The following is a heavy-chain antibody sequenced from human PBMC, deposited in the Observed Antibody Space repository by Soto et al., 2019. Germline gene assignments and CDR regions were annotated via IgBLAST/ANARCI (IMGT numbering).Heavy chain of an antibody. CDR3: AHRVLRTVFGLVTTTAIYFDF. CDR1: GFSLTTSGVG. D-gene: IGHD3-3*01. V-gene: IGHV2-5*02. CDR2: IYWDDDK. Sequence: QITLKESGPTVVKPTETLTLTCTFSGFSLTTSGVGVGWFRQSPGKAPEWLALIYWDDDKRYSTSLNSRLIITKDTSKNQVVLTMDNVDPADTATYYCAHRVLRTVFGLVTTTAIYFDFWGPGTPVVVSS. J-gene: IGHJ4*02.